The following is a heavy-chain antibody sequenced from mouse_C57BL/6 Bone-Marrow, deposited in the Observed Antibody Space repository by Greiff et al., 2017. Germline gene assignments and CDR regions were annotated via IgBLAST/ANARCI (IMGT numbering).Heavy chain of an antibody. J-gene: IGHJ4*01. CDR2: IWSGGST. Sequence: VKLVESGPGLVQPSQSLSITCTVSGFSLTSYGVHWVRQSPGKGLEWLGVIWSGGSTDYNAAFISRLSISKDNSKSQVFFKMNSLQAYDTAIYYCAEGNAVRAMDYWGQGTSVTVSS. D-gene: IGHD6-1*01. CDR3: AEGNAVRAMDY. CDR1: GFSLTSYG. V-gene: IGHV2-2*01.